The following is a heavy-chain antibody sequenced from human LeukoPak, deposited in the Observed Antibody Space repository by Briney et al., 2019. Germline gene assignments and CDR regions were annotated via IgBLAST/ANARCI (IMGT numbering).Heavy chain of an antibody. Sequence: GGSLRLSCAASGFTFSNAWMSWVRQAPGKGLEWVGRIKSKTDGGTTDYAAPVKGRFTISRDDSKNTLYLQMNSLKTEDTAVYYCTTEDMVRGVIVDYWGQGTLVTVSS. CDR2: IKSKTDGGTT. J-gene: IGHJ4*02. D-gene: IGHD3-10*01. CDR1: GFTFSNAW. V-gene: IGHV3-15*01. CDR3: TTEDMVRGVIVDY.